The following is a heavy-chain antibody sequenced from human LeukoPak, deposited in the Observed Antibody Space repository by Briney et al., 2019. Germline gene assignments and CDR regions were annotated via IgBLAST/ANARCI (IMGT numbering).Heavy chain of an antibody. J-gene: IGHJ4*02. CDR2: ISYDGSNK. V-gene: IGHV3-30-3*01. D-gene: IGHD2-15*01. CDR3: ASGQWWYYFDY. CDR1: GFTFSSYA. Sequence: GGSLRLSCAASGFTFSSYAMHWVRQAPGKGLEWVAVISYDGSNKYYADSVKGRFTISRDNSKNTLYLQMNSLRAEDTAVYYCASGQWWYYFDYWRGGSLLTLRS.